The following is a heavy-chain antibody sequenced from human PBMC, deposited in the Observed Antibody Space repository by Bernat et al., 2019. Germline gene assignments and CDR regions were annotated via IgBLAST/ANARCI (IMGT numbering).Heavy chain of an antibody. D-gene: IGHD2-15*01. J-gene: IGHJ4*02. V-gene: IGHV3-53*01. CDR2: IYSGGNT. Sequence: EVQLVESGGGLIQPGGSLRLSCAASGFTVSSNYMSWVRQAPGKGLEWVSVIYSGGNTYYADSVKGRFTISRDNSKNTLYLQMNSLRAEDTAVYYCASLVVVVAATIDYWGQGTLVTVSS. CDR1: GFTVSSNY. CDR3: ASLVVVVAATIDY.